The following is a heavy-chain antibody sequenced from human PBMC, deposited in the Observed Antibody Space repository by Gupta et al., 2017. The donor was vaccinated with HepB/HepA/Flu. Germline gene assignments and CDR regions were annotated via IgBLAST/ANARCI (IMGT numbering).Heavy chain of an antibody. CDR2: ISGSGGST. J-gene: IGHJ4*02. Sequence: EVQLWESGGGLVQPGGSLRLSCAASGFTFSTYGMSWVRQAPGKGLEWVSEISGSGGSTYYADSVKGRFTISRDNSKNTLYLKMNSRRAEDTAAYYCASASGCSGGSCYGYWGQGTLVTVSS. V-gene: IGHV3-23*01. CDR3: ASASGCSGGSCYGY. CDR1: GFTFSTYG. D-gene: IGHD2-15*01.